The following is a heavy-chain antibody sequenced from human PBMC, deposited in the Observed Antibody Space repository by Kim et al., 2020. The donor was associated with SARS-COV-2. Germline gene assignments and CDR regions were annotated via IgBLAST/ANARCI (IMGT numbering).Heavy chain of an antibody. Sequence: GGSLRLSCAASGFTFSTYAMHWVRQAPGKGLEWVAVIWYDGSNKYYADSVKGRFTISRDNSKNTLYLQMNSLRAEDTAVYYCARSEGVVEGVDYWGQGTLVTVSS. V-gene: IGHV3-33*01. J-gene: IGHJ4*02. CDR3: ARSEGVVEGVDY. CDR2: IWYDGSNK. D-gene: IGHD2-15*01. CDR1: GFTFSTYA.